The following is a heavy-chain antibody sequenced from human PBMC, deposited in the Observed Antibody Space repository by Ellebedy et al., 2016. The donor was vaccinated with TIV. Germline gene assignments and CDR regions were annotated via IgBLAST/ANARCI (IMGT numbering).Heavy chain of an antibody. Sequence: SLKISCAASGFTFGDYAMHWVRQVPGKGLEWVSGISWNSGTIVYADSAKGRFTISRDNAKNFLYWQMNSLRAEDTAVYSCAKGSIASAGTCLDHWGGGTKVVVSS. J-gene: IGHJ4*02. V-gene: IGHV3-9*01. CDR3: AKGSIASAGTCLDH. CDR2: ISWNSGTI. CDR1: GFTFGDYA. D-gene: IGHD6-13*01.